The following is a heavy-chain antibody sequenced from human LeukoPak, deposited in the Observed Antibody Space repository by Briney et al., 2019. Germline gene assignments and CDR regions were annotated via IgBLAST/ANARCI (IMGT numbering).Heavy chain of an antibody. CDR1: GFTFSSYG. CDR3: AKDYVEMAKIRAPDY. CDR2: IRYDGSNK. V-gene: IGHV3-30*02. D-gene: IGHD5-24*01. Sequence: PGGSLRLSCAASGFTFSSYGMHWVRQAPGKGLEWVAFIRYDGSNKYYADSVKGRFTISRDNSKNTLYLQMNSLRAEDTAVYYCAKDYVEMAKIRAPDYWGQGTLVTVSS. J-gene: IGHJ4*02.